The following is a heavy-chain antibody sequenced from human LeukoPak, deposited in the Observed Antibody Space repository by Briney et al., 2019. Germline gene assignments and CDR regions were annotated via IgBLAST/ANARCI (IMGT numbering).Heavy chain of an antibody. Sequence: PGGSLRLSCAASGFTFSSYAMSWVRQAPGKGLEWVSGISGSGGNTYYADSVKGRFTISRDNSNKTMYLQMNSLRADDTAVYYCAKGLIVVVREPGDYWGQGTLVTVSS. CDR2: ISGSGGNT. V-gene: IGHV3-23*01. D-gene: IGHD3-22*01. CDR3: AKGLIVVVREPGDY. CDR1: GFTFSSYA. J-gene: IGHJ4*02.